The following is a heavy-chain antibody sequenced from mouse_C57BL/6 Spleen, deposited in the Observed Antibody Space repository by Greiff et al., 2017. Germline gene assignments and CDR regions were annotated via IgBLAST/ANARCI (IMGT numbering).Heavy chain of an antibody. CDR2: SRNKANDYTT. CDR1: GFTFSDFY. D-gene: IGHD4-1*01. CDR3: ARERNWVFDY. V-gene: IGHV7-1*01. Sequence: EVKVVESGGGLVQSGRSLRLSCATSGFTFSDFYMEWVRQAPGKGLEWIAASRNKANDYTTEYSASVKGRFIVSRDTSQSILYLQMNALRAEDTAIYYCARERNWVFDYWGQGTTLTVSS. J-gene: IGHJ2*01.